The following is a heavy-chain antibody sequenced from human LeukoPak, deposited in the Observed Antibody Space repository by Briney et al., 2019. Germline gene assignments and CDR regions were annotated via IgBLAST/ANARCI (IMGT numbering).Heavy chain of an antibody. V-gene: IGHV4-39*07. Sequence: SETLSLTCTVSGGSISSSSYYWGWIRPPPGKGLEWIGSIYYSGSTYYNPSLKSRVTISVDTSKNQFSLKLSSVTAADTAVYYCAREGGGNDNWFDPWGQGTLVTVSS. CDR2: IYYSGST. CDR1: GGSISSSSYY. J-gene: IGHJ5*02. D-gene: IGHD4-23*01. CDR3: AREGGGNDNWFDP.